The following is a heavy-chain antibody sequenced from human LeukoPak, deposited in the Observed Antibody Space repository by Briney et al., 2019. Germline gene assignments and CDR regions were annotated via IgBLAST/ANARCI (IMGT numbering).Heavy chain of an antibody. CDR2: IYSSGTT. CDR1: GGSISGYY. Sequence: SETLSLTCTVSGGSISGYYWSWIRQPAGKGLEWIGRIYSSGTTNYSPSLKSRVTMSVDTSKNQLSLKLSSVTAADTAVYYCARQIVGANDYWGQGTLVTVSS. J-gene: IGHJ4*02. CDR3: ARQIVGANDY. D-gene: IGHD1-26*01. V-gene: IGHV4-4*07.